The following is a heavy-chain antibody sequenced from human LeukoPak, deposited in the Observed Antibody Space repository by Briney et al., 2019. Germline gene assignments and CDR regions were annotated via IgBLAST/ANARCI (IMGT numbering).Heavy chain of an antibody. D-gene: IGHD3-22*01. J-gene: IGHJ4*02. CDR3: AKSRGFGGYSDYFDY. Sequence: GGSLRLSCAASGFTFSSYAMSWVRQAPGKGLEWVSAISGSGGSTYYADSVKGRFTISRDNSKNTLYLQMNSLRAEDTAVYYCAKSRGFGGYSDYFDYWGQGTLVTVSS. CDR2: ISGSGGST. CDR1: GFTFSSYA. V-gene: IGHV3-23*01.